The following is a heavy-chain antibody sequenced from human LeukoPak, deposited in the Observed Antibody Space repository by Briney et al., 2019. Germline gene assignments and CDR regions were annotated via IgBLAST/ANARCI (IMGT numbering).Heavy chain of an antibody. D-gene: IGHD3-22*01. CDR1: GGTFSSYA. Sequence: SVKVSFKASGGTFSSYAMNWVRQAPGQGLEWMGRIIPILGIANYAQKFQGRVTITADKSTSTAYMELSSLRSEDTAVYYCARVPSYYDSSGSTVDYWGQGTLVTVSS. V-gene: IGHV1-69*04. CDR3: ARVPSYYDSSGSTVDY. J-gene: IGHJ4*02. CDR2: IIPILGIA.